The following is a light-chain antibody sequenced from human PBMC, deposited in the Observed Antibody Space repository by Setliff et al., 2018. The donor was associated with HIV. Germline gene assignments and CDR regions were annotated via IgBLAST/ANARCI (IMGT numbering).Light chain of an antibody. CDR2: EVT. CDR3: CSYVTGSTYV. CDR1: SNDVGGYNY. J-gene: IGLJ1*01. Sequence: QSVLAQPASVSGSPGQSITISCTGTSNDVGGYNYVCWYQQHPGKAPKLMIYEVTNRPSGVSNRFSGSKSGNTASLTISGLQAEDEADYFCCSYVTGSTYVCGTGTKV. V-gene: IGLV2-14*01.